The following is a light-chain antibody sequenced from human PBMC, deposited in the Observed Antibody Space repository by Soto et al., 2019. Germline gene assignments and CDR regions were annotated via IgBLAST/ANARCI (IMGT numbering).Light chain of an antibody. CDR3: SSYTGGTPPYV. Sequence: QSALTQPPSASGSPGQSVTISCTGTSSDVGGYDYVSWYQQHPGKAPKLMIYEVTIRPSGVSDRCSGSKSGNTASLTVSGLQAEDLAYYYCSSYTGGTPPYVFGTGINATGL. J-gene: IGLJ1*01. CDR1: SSDVGGYDY. CDR2: EVT. V-gene: IGLV2-8*01.